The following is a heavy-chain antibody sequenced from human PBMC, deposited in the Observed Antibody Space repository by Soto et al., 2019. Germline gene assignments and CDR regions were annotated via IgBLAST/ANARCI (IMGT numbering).Heavy chain of an antibody. J-gene: IGHJ4*02. CDR3: AREGSTAFDY. Sequence: EVQLVESGGGLVQPGGSLRLSCAASGFTFSSYWMQWVRQAPGKGLVWVSRIKSDGSSTRYADSVKGRFTISRDNAKNTRYLQLNSLSAEDTAVSYCAREGSTAFDYWGQGTLVTVSS. D-gene: IGHD2-2*01. CDR1: GFTFSSYW. CDR2: IKSDGSST. V-gene: IGHV3-74*01.